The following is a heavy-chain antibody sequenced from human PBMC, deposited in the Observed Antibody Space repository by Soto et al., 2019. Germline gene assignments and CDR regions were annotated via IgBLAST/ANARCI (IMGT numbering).Heavy chain of an antibody. J-gene: IGHJ6*02. Sequence: ASVKVSCKASGYTFTSYAMHWVRQAPGQRLEWMGWINAGNGNTKYSQKFQGRVTITRDTSASTAYMELSGLRSEDTAVYYCASYDFWSGYGEGGMDVWGQGTTVTV. D-gene: IGHD3-3*01. CDR2: INAGNGNT. V-gene: IGHV1-3*01. CDR1: GYTFTSYA. CDR3: ASYDFWSGYGEGGMDV.